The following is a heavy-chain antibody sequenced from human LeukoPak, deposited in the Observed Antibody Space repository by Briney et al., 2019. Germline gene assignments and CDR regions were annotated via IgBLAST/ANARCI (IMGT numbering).Heavy chain of an antibody. Sequence: GASVRVSCKASGYTITDYYLHCVRPAPGQGLEWMGWIIPNTGGKKYAKKFQDWVTMSSDTSISTAYMELSSLRSDDTAVYYCARGSPSYAQWHFDLWGRGTLVTVSS. J-gene: IGHJ2*01. V-gene: IGHV1-2*04. D-gene: IGHD2/OR15-2a*01. CDR3: ARGSPSYAQWHFDL. CDR2: IIPNTGGK. CDR1: GYTITDYY.